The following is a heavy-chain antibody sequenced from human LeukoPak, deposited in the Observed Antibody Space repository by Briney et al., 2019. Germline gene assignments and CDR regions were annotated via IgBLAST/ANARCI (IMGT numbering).Heavy chain of an antibody. V-gene: IGHV1-18*01. CDR2: IDPKNGNT. J-gene: IGHJ4*02. CDR3: ARDGDTSGYYHYCDS. Sequence: GASVKVSCKAFGYTFTNYGINWVRQAPGQGLEWMGWIDPKNGNTNYAQNLQGRVTTTTDTSTRTAYLELRSLRSDDTAVYYCARDGDTSGYYHYCDSWGQGTRVAVSS. D-gene: IGHD3-22*01. CDR1: GYTFTNYG.